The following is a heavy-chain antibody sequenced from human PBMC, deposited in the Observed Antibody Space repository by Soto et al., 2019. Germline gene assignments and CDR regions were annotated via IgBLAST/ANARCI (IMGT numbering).Heavy chain of an antibody. J-gene: IGHJ3*02. CDR2: ISGSGGST. D-gene: IGHD1-20*01. V-gene: IGHV3-23*01. Sequence: GGSLRLSCAASGFTFSSYAMSWVRQAPGRGLEWVSAISGSGGSTYYADSVKGRFTISRDNSKNTLYLQMNSLRAEDTAVYYCAKSLLTGTTMKGAFDIWGQGTMVTVSS. CDR3: AKSLLTGTTMKGAFDI. CDR1: GFTFSSYA.